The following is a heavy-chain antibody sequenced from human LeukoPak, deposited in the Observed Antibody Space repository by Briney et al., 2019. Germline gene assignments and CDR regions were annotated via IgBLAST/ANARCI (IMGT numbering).Heavy chain of an antibody. CDR1: GFTFCNAG. CDR2: IKSKTDGGTT. J-gene: IGHJ4*02. Sequence: GGPLRLFCAACGFTFCNAGMRWVRQAPEKAREWVGRIKSKTDGGTTDYAAPVKGRFTISRDDSKNTLYLQMNSLKTEDTAVYYCFLAAVNYWGQGTLVTVSS. D-gene: IGHD6-13*01. V-gene: IGHV3-15*01. CDR3: FLAAVNY.